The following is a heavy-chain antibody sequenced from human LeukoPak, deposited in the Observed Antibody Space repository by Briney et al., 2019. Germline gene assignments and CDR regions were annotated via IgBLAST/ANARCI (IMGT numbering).Heavy chain of an antibody. CDR3: AKVTTPIAVAGGCTY. Sequence: GGSLGLSCAASGFTFSSYGMHWVRQAPGKGLEWVAVISYDGSNKYYADSVKGRFTSSRDNSKNTLYLQMNSLRAEDTAVYYCAKVTTPIAVAGGCTYWGQGTLVTVSS. CDR1: GFTFSSYG. CDR2: ISYDGSNK. J-gene: IGHJ4*02. V-gene: IGHV3-30*18. D-gene: IGHD6-19*01.